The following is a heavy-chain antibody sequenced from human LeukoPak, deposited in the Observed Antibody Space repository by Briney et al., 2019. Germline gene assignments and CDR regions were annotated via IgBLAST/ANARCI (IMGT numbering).Heavy chain of an antibody. Sequence: SETLSLTCTVSGDSISNYYWSWIRQPPGKGLEWIGYIYYSGSTNYNPSLKSRVTISVDTSKNQFSLKLSSVTAADTAVYYCARGWLQPFDYWGQGTLVTVSS. D-gene: IGHD5-24*01. CDR1: GDSISNYY. CDR3: ARGWLQPFDY. J-gene: IGHJ4*02. V-gene: IGHV4-59*12. CDR2: IYYSGST.